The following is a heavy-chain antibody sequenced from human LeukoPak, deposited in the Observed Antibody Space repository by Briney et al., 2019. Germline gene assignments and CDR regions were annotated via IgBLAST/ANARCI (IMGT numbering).Heavy chain of an antibody. CDR3: AKGLVGYTSVF. CDR1: GFTFSSYG. V-gene: IGHV3-30*18. Sequence: GGSLRLSCAASGFTFSSYGMHWVRQAPGKGLEWVAVISYDGSNKYYADSVKGRFTISRDNSKNTLYLQMNSLRAEDTAVYYCAKGLVGYTSVFGGQGTLVTVSS. D-gene: IGHD1-1*01. J-gene: IGHJ4*02. CDR2: ISYDGSNK.